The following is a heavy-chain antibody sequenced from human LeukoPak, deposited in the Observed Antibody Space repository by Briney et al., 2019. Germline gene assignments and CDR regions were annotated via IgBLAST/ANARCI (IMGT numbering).Heavy chain of an antibody. Sequence: GASVKVSCKTSGYTFTSYAISWVRQAPGQGLEWMGWINTNTGNPTYAQGFTGRYAFSLDTSVSTAYLQISGLQADDTAVYYCARGRFLEWLSPFNWFDPWGQGTLVTVSS. V-gene: IGHV7-4-1*02. CDR2: INTNTGNP. CDR1: GYTFTSYA. D-gene: IGHD3-3*01. CDR3: ARGRFLEWLSPFNWFDP. J-gene: IGHJ5*02.